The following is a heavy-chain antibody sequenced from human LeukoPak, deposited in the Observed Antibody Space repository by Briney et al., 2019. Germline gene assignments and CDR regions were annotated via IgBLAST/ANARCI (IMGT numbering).Heavy chain of an antibody. D-gene: IGHD3-9*01. J-gene: IGHJ4*02. V-gene: IGHV4-59*08. CDR1: SGSISSYY. CDR2: IYNSGST. CDR3: ARVSRGLLTAYSIDY. Sequence: SETLSLTCTVSSGSISSYYWSWIRQPPGKGLEWIGYIYNSGSTFNNPSLNSRVTISLDTSKNQFSLKLSSVTAADTAAYYCARVSRGLLTAYSIDYWGQGTLVTVSS.